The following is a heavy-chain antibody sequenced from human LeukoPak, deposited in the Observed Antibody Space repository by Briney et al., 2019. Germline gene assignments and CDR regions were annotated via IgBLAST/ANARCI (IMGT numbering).Heavy chain of an antibody. CDR3: ARLVVAATEAYNWFDP. CDR2: INHSGST. J-gene: IGHJ5*02. V-gene: IGHV4-34*01. Sequence: SETLSLTCAVYGGSFSGYYWSWIRQPPGKGLEWIGEINHSGSTNYNPSLKSRVTISVDTSKNQFSLKLSSVTAADTAVYYCARLVVAATEAYNWFDPWGQGTLVTVSS. CDR1: GGSFSGYY. D-gene: IGHD2-15*01.